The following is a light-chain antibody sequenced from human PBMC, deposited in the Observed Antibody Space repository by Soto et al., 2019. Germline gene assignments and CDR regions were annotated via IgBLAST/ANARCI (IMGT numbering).Light chain of an antibody. CDR2: KAS. CDR1: QSISSW. J-gene: IGKJ3*01. V-gene: IGKV1-5*03. Sequence: DIQMTQSPSTLSASVGDRVTITCRASQSISSWLAWYQQKPGKAPKLLIYKASSLESGVPSRFSGSGSGTELTLTISSVQPDAFATDYCQQYNSYPASFGPGPKVDIK. CDR3: QQYNSYPAS.